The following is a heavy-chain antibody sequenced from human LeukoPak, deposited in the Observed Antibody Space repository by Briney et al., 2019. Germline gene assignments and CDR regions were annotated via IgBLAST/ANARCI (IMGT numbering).Heavy chain of an antibody. CDR3: ARGRAYSSNLDY. D-gene: IGHD6-13*01. V-gene: IGHV1-8*03. Sequence: GASVKVSCKASGYTFTSYDINWVRQATGQGLEWMGWMNPNSGNTGYAQKFQGRVTITRNTSISTAYMELSSLRSEDTAVYYCARGRAYSSNLDYWGQGTLVIVSS. CDR1: GYTFTSYD. J-gene: IGHJ4*02. CDR2: MNPNSGNT.